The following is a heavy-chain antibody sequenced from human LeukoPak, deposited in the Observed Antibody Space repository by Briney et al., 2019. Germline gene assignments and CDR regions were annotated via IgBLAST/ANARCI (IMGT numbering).Heavy chain of an antibody. CDR3: ARGGYGDTTISEGAYWFDP. V-gene: IGHV4-39*07. J-gene: IGHJ5*02. Sequence: SETLSLTCTVSGGSISSSSYYWGWIRQPPGKGLEWIGSIYYSGSTYYNPSLKSRVTISVDTSKNQFSLKLSSVTAADTAVYYCARGGYGDTTISEGAYWFDPWGQGTLVTVSS. CDR1: GGSISSSSYY. CDR2: IYYSGST. D-gene: IGHD4-17*01.